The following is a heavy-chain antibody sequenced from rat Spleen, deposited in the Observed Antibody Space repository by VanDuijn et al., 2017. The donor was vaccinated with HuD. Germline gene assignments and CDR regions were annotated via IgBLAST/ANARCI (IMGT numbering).Heavy chain of an antibody. D-gene: IGHD1-10*01. J-gene: IGHJ2*01. CDR1: GFTFSDYA. CDR3: ARHRGVGNNYGAYDFDY. CDR2: IISDGSST. V-gene: IGHV5-17*01. Sequence: EVQLVESGGGLVQPGRSLKLSCAASGFTFSDYAMAWVRQAPKKGLEWVATIISDGSSTYYRDSVKGRFTISRANAKSTLYLKMDSRRSEDTATYYCARHRGVGNNYGAYDFDYWGQGVMVTVSS.